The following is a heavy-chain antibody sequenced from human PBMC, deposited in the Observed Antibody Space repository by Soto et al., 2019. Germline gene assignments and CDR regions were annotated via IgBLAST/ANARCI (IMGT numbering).Heavy chain of an antibody. CDR2: MVGDGSSS. CDR3: ATDLRPDGRYDLDY. V-gene: IGHV3-23*01. CDR1: GFIFRTYA. Sequence: EVQLLESGGGLAQPGGSLRLSCAASGFIFRTYAMNWVRQAPGKGLEWVSVMVGDGSSSDYADSVRGRFTISRDNSKNTLYLQMNNLRAEDTAVYYCATDLRPDGRYDLDYWGKVTLVTAS. D-gene: IGHD2-15*01. J-gene: IGHJ4*02.